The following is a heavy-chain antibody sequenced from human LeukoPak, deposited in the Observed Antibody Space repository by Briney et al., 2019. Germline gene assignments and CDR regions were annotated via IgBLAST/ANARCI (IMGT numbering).Heavy chain of an antibody. D-gene: IGHD1-1*01. V-gene: IGHV4-39*01. CDR2: IYYSGGS. CDR1: GGSISSSSYY. CDR3: AKYPTAIAAYDF. J-gene: IGHJ4*02. Sequence: PSETLSLTCTVSGGSISSSSYYWGWIRQSSGKGLEWIGHIYYSGGSYNNPSLKSRVTISVDTSKNQFSLKLSSATAADTAVCYCAKYPTAIAAYDFWGQGTLVTVSS.